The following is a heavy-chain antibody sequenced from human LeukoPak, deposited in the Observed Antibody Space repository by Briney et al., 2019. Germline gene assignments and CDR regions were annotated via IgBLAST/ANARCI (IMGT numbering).Heavy chain of an antibody. D-gene: IGHD3-22*01. CDR3: ARAQYYDSTTAGGMDV. CDR1: GFTFSSYW. Sequence: PGGSLSLSCAASGFTFSSYWMHWVRQAPGKGLVWVSRINSDGSSTNYADSVKGRFTSSRDNAKNTLSLQMNSLRAEDTAVYYCARAQYYDSTTAGGMDVWGQGTTVTVSS. V-gene: IGHV3-74*01. CDR2: INSDGSST. J-gene: IGHJ6*02.